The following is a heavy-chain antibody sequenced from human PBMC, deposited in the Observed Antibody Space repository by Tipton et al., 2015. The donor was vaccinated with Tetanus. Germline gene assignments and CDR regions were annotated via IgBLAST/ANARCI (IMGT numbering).Heavy chain of an antibody. CDR3: ATWGQLAHKWFDP. V-gene: IGHV3-74*01. CDR2: INSDGSST. Sequence: SLRLSCAASGFTFSSYWMHWVRQAPGKGLVWVSRINSDGSSTSYADSVKGRFTISRANSKNTLYLQMDSLRPEDTGVYYCATWGQLAHKWFDPWGQGTLVTVSS. CDR1: GFTFSSYW. J-gene: IGHJ5*02. D-gene: IGHD2-2*01.